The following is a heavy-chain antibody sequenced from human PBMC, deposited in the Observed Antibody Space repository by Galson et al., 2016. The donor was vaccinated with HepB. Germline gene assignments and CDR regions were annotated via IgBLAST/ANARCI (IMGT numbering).Heavy chain of an antibody. CDR3: ARADGRYNNPYFDF. V-gene: IGHV4-31*03. Sequence: TLSLTCTVSGGSISRGAYFWTWIRQHPGKGLEWIGYMYYSGDSDYNPSLKSRLAISRDTSKNQFSLYLTSLSGADTAVYYCARADGRYNNPYFDFWGPGILVTVAS. CDR2: MYYSGDS. J-gene: IGHJ4*02. D-gene: IGHD1-14*01. CDR1: GGSISRGAYF.